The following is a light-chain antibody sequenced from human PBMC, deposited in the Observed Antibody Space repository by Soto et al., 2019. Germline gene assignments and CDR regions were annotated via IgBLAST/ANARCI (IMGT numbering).Light chain of an antibody. CDR3: QQYGSSPPT. V-gene: IGKV3-20*01. CDR1: QSVSSSY. Sequence: EIVLTQSPGTLSLSPGERATLSCRASQSVSSSYLAWYQQKPGQAPRLLIYGASSRATGIPDRFSGSGSGXXXXLXISRLEPEDFAVYYCQQYGSSPPTFGQGTKLEIK. J-gene: IGKJ2*01. CDR2: GAS.